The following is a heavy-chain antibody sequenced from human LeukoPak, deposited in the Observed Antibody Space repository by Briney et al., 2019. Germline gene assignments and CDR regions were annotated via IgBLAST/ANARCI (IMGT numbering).Heavy chain of an antibody. V-gene: IGHV1-2*02. CDR2: INPNSGGT. D-gene: IGHD2-8*02. CDR3: GLVASGNWWFDP. J-gene: IGHJ5*02. Sequence: GASVKVSCKTSGYTFTVYHIHWVRQAPGQGLEWMGWINPNSGGTNYAQKLQDRVTMTGDTSISTAYMELRSLTSDDAAVYYCGLVASGNWWFDPWGQGTLVTVFS. CDR1: GYTFTVYH.